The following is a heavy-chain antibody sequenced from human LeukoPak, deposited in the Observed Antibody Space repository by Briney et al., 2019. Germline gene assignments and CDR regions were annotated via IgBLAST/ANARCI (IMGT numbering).Heavy chain of an antibody. CDR1: GYTFTSYY. D-gene: IGHD3-22*01. J-gene: IGHJ6*03. V-gene: IGHV1-46*01. CDR2: INPSGGST. CDR3: ARDKTPRRDSSGLHMDV. Sequence: ASVKVSCKASGYTFTSYYMHWVRQAPGQGLEWMGIINPSGGSTSYAQKFQGRVTMTRDMSTSTVYMELSSLRSEDTAVYYCARDKTPRRDSSGLHMDVWGKGTTVTVSS.